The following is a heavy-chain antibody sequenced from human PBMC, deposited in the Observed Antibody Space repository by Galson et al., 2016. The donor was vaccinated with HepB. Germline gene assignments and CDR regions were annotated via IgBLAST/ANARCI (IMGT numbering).Heavy chain of an antibody. CDR1: GFSVSSND. Sequence: SLRLSCAASGFSVSSNDASWVRQAPGKGLEWVSVSYSGGRTCYADSVKGRFTVSRDNSKNTLYLQMNSLRVEDTAVYYCAREGCINGACHLDGFEVWGQGTMVTVSS. V-gene: IGHV3-53*01. J-gene: IGHJ3*01. CDR2: SYSGGRT. CDR3: AREGCINGACHLDGFEV. D-gene: IGHD2-8*01.